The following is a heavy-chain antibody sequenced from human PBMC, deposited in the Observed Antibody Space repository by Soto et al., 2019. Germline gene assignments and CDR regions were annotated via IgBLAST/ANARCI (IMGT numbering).Heavy chain of an antibody. CDR1: GFTFSSSS. V-gene: IGHV3-48*01. CDR3: ARDPEGGHAFDI. D-gene: IGHD1-26*01. J-gene: IGHJ3*02. CDR2: ISSRSGPI. Sequence: EVQLVESGGGLVQPGGSLRLSCPASGFTFSSSSMHWVRQAPGKGLEWVSYISSRSGPIYDADSVKGRFTISRDNATNSLYLQMDSLRADDTAVYYCARDPEGGHAFDIWGQGTMVTVSS.